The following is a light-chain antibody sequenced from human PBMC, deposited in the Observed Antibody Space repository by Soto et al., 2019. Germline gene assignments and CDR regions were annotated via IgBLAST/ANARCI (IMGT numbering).Light chain of an antibody. CDR1: QSFTNY. J-gene: IGKJ1*01. Sequence: EIVLTQTPATLSLSPGERATLSCRASQSFTNYIAWYQQRPGQAPRLLIYDASNRASGVPARFSGSGSGTDFTLTISDLEPADFGLYYCQQRLNWPPGFGQGTKVDIK. CDR3: QQRLNWPPG. V-gene: IGKV3-11*01. CDR2: DAS.